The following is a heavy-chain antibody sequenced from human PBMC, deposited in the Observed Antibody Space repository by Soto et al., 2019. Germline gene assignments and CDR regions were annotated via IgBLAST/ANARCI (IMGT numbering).Heavy chain of an antibody. CDR1: GFTFSSYA. J-gene: IGHJ2*01. CDR3: AKDESRRNRRYFDL. Sequence: EVQLLGSGGGLVQPGGSLRLSCAASGFTFSSYAMSWVRQAPGKGLEWVSAISGSGGSTYYADSVKGRFTTSRDNSKNTLYLQMNSLRVEDTAVYYCAKDESRRNRRYFDLWGRGTLVTVSS. V-gene: IGHV3-23*01. CDR2: ISGSGGST. D-gene: IGHD4-4*01.